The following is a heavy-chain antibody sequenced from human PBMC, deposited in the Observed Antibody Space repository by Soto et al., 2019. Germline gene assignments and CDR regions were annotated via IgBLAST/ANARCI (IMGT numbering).Heavy chain of an antibody. Sequence: ASVKVSCKVSGYTLTELSMHWVRQAPGKGVEWMGGFDPEDGETIYAQKFQGRVTMTEDTSTDTAYMELSSLRSEDTAVYYCATDFYNWNRRAFIHAFDIWGQGTMVTVSS. CDR1: GYTLTELS. V-gene: IGHV1-24*01. CDR2: FDPEDGET. J-gene: IGHJ3*02. D-gene: IGHD1-20*01. CDR3: ATDFYNWNRRAFIHAFDI.